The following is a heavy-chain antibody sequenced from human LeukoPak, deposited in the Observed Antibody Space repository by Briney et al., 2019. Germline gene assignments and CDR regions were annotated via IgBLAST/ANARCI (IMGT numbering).Heavy chain of an antibody. CDR1: GFTFSDYY. V-gene: IGHV3-11*01. J-gene: IGHJ4*02. Sequence: GGSLRLSCAASGFTFSDYYMSWIRQAPGKGLEWVSYISSSGSTIYYADSVKGRFTNSRDNAKNSLYLQMNSLRAEDTAVYYCAREGLAARSYYFDYWGQGTLVTVSS. CDR3: AREGLAARSYYFDY. D-gene: IGHD6-6*01. CDR2: ISSSGSTI.